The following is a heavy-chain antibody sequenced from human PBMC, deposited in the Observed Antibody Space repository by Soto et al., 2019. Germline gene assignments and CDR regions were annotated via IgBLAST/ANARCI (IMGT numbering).Heavy chain of an antibody. V-gene: IGHV1-69*08. CDR3: VRDRALNNAALGMAY. CDR1: GGAFDSYI. D-gene: IGHD6-13*01. CDR2: IIPMFGIT. J-gene: IGHJ4*02. Sequence: QVQLVQSGAEVKKPGSSVKVSCKASGGAFDSYIVSWVRQAPGQGLEWMGRIIPMFGITNYAQKFHDRVTITADKSTSTAYMELSSLRSEDTAIYYCVRDRALNNAALGMAYWGQGTLVTVSS.